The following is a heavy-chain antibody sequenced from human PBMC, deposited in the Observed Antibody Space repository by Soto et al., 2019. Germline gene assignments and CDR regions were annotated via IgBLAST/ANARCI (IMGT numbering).Heavy chain of an antibody. D-gene: IGHD2-2*01. Sequence: ASVKVSCKASGYTFTSYAMHWVRQAPGQRFEWMGRINAGNGNTKYSQKFQGRVTITRDTSASTAYMELSSLRSEDTAVYYCARDGCISTSCYSNGMDVWGQGTTVTVSS. CDR3: ARDGCISTSCYSNGMDV. CDR1: GYTFTSYA. J-gene: IGHJ6*02. V-gene: IGHV1-3*01. CDR2: INAGNGNT.